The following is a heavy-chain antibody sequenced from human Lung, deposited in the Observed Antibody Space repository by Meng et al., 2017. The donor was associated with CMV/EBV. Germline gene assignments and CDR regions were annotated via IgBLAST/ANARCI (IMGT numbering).Heavy chain of an antibody. CDR1: YA. CDR3: ARDKGITIPEGRFRRYYYGMDV. D-gene: IGHD3-3*01. V-gene: IGHV1-69*05. CDR2: IIPIFGTA. Sequence: YAISWVRQARGQGLEWMGGIIPIFGTANYAQKFQGRVTITTDESTSTAYMELSSLRSEDTAVYYCARDKGITIPEGRFRRYYYGMDVWGQGTTVTVSS. J-gene: IGHJ6*02.